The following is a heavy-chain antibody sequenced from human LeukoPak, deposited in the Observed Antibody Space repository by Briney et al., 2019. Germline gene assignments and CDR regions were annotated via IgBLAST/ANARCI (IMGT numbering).Heavy chain of an antibody. V-gene: IGHV3-48*03. CDR1: GFTFSSYD. Sequence: AGGSLRLSCAASGFTFSSYDMHWVRQAPGKGLEWVSYISSSGSTIYYADSVKGRFTISRDNAKNSLYLQMNGLRAEDTAVYYCAELGITMIGGVWGKGTTVTVSS. CDR2: ISSSGSTI. D-gene: IGHD3-10*02. CDR3: AELGITMIGGV. J-gene: IGHJ6*04.